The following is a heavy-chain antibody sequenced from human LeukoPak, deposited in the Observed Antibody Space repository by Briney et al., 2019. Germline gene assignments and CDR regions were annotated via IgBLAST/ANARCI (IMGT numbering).Heavy chain of an antibody. V-gene: IGHV3-30*04. CDR2: IPFDESIK. CDR3: VRDNNGDY. Sequence: HPGGSLRLSCVASGFTFSNYAMLWVRQAPGKGLEWVAVIPFDESIKYYADSVEGRFTISRDNPKNTLYLQMNSLRVEDTAVYYCVRDNNGDYWGQGTQVTVSS. CDR1: GFTFSNYA. J-gene: IGHJ4*02. D-gene: IGHD1/OR15-1a*01.